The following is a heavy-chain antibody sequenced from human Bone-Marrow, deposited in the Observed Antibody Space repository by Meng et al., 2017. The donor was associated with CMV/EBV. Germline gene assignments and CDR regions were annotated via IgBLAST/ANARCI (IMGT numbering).Heavy chain of an antibody. CDR1: GGTFSSYT. D-gene: IGHD2-15*01. CDR3: AIHCGSCYSYYYYYYYGMDV. CDR2: IIPILGIA. Sequence: SVKVSCKASGGTFSSYTISWVRQAPGQGLEWMGRIIPILGIANYAQKFQGRVTITADKSTSTAYMELSSLRSEDTAVYYCAIHCGSCYSYYYYYYYGMDVWGQGTTVTVSS. V-gene: IGHV1-69*02. J-gene: IGHJ6*02.